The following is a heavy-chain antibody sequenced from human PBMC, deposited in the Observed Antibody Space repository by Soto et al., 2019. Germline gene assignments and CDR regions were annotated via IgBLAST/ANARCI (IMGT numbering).Heavy chain of an antibody. D-gene: IGHD6-19*01. V-gene: IGHV4-59*01. Sequence: SETLSLTCTVSGGSISSYYWSWIRQPPGKGLEWIGYIYYSGSTNCNPSLKSRVTISVDTSKNQLSLKLSSVTAADTAVYYCARAGVSSGCYPADYWGQVPLVTVSS. J-gene: IGHJ4*02. CDR1: GGSISSYY. CDR3: ARAGVSSGCYPADY. CDR2: IYYSGST.